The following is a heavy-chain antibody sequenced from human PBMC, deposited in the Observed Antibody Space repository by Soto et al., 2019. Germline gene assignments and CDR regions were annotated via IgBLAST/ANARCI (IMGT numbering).Heavy chain of an antibody. CDR1: EFTFNTYW. Sequence: EVQLVESGGGLVQPGGSLRLSCLASEFTFNTYWMNWVRQAPGRGLEWVANIKDDGSEKNYVDSVKGRFTISRGNAKNSLSLQTNSLRGEDTAVYFCARDWGTPGRGSAVGYYYHYGMDVWGQGTTVTVSS. J-gene: IGHJ6*02. CDR3: ARDWGTPGRGSAVGYYYHYGMDV. V-gene: IGHV3-7*05. CDR2: IKDDGSEK. D-gene: IGHD5-18*01.